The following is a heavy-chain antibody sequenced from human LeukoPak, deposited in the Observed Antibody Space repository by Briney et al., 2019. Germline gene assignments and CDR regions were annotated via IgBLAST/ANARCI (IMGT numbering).Heavy chain of an antibody. J-gene: IGHJ3*02. CDR3: ATYSKMYYYDSSGYYYRAFDI. CDR1: GYTFTNSG. Sequence: GASVKVSCKASGYTFTNSGISWVRQAPGQGLEWMGWISAYNGNTNYAQKLQGRVTMTTDTSTSTAYMELRSLRSDDTAVYYCATYSKMYYYDSSGYYYRAFDIWGQGTMVTVSS. D-gene: IGHD3-22*01. V-gene: IGHV1-18*01. CDR2: ISAYNGNT.